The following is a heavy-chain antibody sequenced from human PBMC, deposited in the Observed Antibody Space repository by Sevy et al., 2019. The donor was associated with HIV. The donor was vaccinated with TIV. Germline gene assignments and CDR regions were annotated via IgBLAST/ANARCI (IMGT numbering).Heavy chain of an antibody. Sequence: SETLSLTCTVSGGSISSGDYYWSWIRQHPGKGLEWIGYIYGSGNTYYNPSLKSRVIISVDKSKNQFSLKLTSVTAADTAVYYCARGGDLAGTNYWGQGTLVTVSS. CDR1: GGSISSGDYY. V-gene: IGHV4-31*03. CDR2: IYGSGNT. J-gene: IGHJ4*02. D-gene: IGHD3-16*01. CDR3: ARGGDLAGTNY.